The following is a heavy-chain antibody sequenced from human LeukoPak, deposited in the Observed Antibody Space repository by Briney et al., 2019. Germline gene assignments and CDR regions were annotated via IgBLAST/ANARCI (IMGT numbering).Heavy chain of an antibody. Sequence: GESLRLSCAASGFTFDDYTMHWVRQAPGKGLEWVSLISWDGGSTYYADSVKGRFTISRDNSKNSLYLQMNSLRTEDTALYYCAKDLLPYDILTGPDYWGQGTLVTVSS. CDR2: ISWDGGST. V-gene: IGHV3-43*01. D-gene: IGHD3-9*01. CDR1: GFTFDDYT. J-gene: IGHJ4*02. CDR3: AKDLLPYDILTGPDY.